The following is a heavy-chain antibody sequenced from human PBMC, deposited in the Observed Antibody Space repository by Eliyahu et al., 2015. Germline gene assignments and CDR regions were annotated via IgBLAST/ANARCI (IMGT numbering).Heavy chain of an antibody. D-gene: IGHD3-3*01. CDR1: GFTFSXXA. CDR2: ISDNGHAT. V-gene: IGHV3-23*01. J-gene: IGHJ4*02. Sequence: EVQLLESGGGLVQPXRSLRLXCAASGFTFSXXAXTWVXQAPGKGLEWVSSISDNGHATYYADSVKGRFTISRDNSKNTLFLLMNSLRAEDTAQYFCATGGVFLSGFPSFDYWGQGTLVTVSS. CDR3: ATGGVFLSGFPSFDY.